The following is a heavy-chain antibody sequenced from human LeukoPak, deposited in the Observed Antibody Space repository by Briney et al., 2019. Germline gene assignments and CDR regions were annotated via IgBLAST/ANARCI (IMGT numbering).Heavy chain of an antibody. Sequence: ASVKVSCKASGHTFTGYYMHWVRQAPGQGLEWMGWINPNSGGTNYAQKFQGRVTMTRDTSISTAYMELSSLRSEDTAVYYCARARVLYDSSGYYPWGQGTLVTVSS. V-gene: IGHV1-2*02. CDR2: INPNSGGT. J-gene: IGHJ5*02. D-gene: IGHD3-22*01. CDR3: ARARVLYDSSGYYP. CDR1: GHTFTGYY.